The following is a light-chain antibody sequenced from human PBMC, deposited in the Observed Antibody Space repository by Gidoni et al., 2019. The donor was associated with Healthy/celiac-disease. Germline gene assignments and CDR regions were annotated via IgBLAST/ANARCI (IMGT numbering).Light chain of an antibody. CDR2: DAS. J-gene: IGKJ1*01. CDR1: QCVSSY. Sequence: EIVLTQSPATLSLSPGERATLSCRASQCVSSYLAWYQQKPGQAPRLLLYDASNRATGIPARFSGSGSGTDFTLTISSLEPEDFAVYYCQQRSNWPRTFGQGTKVEIK. CDR3: QQRSNWPRT. V-gene: IGKV3-11*01.